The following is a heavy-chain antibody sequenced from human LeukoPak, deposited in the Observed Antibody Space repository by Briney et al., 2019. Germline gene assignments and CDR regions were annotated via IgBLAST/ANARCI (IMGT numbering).Heavy chain of an antibody. D-gene: IGHD2-2*01. V-gene: IGHV3-74*01. CDR3: ARGGQIPAAPGETDY. CDR2: IRSDGSDT. Sequence: GGSLRLSCAASGFTFSDTWMHWVRQAPGKGLVWVSRIRSDGSDTRYAESVKGRFTISRDNAKNTLYLQMNSLRAEDTAVYYCARGGQIPAAPGETDYWGQGTLVTVSS. CDR1: GFTFSDTW. J-gene: IGHJ4*02.